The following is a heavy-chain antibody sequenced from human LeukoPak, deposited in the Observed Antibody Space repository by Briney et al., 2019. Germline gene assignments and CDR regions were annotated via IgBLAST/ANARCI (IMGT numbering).Heavy chain of an antibody. CDR2: ISGSGGST. Sequence: GGSLRLSCAASGFTFSSYAMSWVRQAPGKGPEWVSAISGSGGSTYYADSVKGRFTISRDNSKNTLYLQMNSLRAEDTAVYYCAKDRDSGWYYYYGMDVWGQGTTVTVSS. J-gene: IGHJ6*02. V-gene: IGHV3-23*01. CDR1: GFTFSSYA. CDR3: AKDRDSGWYYYYGMDV. D-gene: IGHD2-15*01.